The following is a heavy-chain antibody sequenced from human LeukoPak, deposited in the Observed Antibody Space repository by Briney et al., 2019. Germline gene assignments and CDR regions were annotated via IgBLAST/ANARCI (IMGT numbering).Heavy chain of an antibody. J-gene: IGHJ5*02. D-gene: IGHD3-9*01. CDR1: GGSFSGYY. CDR2: INHSGST. CDR3: ARGSYDILTGYYLRGYNWFDP. Sequence: KPSETLSLTCAVYGGSFSGYYWSWIRQPPGKGLEWIGEINHSGSTNYNPSLKSRVTISVDTSKNQFSLKLSSVTAADTAVYYCARGSYDILTGYYLRGYNWFDPWGQGTLVTVSS. V-gene: IGHV4-34*01.